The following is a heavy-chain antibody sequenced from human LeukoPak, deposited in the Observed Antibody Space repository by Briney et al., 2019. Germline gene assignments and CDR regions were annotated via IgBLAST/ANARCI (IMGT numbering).Heavy chain of an antibody. CDR3: AREACSGGSCYFTDY. CDR1: GYIFTSYG. D-gene: IGHD2-15*01. V-gene: IGHV1-18*01. J-gene: IGHJ4*02. CDR2: ISAYNGNP. Sequence: ASVKVSCKASGYIFTSYGISWVRQAPGQGLEWMGWISAYNGNPKYAQKLQGRVTMTTDTSTSTAYMELRSLRSDDTAVYYCAREACSGGSCYFTDYWGQGTLVTVSS.